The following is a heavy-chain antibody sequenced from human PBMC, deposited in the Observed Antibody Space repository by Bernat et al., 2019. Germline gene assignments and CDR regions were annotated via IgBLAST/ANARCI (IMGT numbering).Heavy chain of an antibody. Sequence: EVQLLESGGGLVQPGGSLRLACAASGFTFRNYVMRWVRQAPGKGLEWVSGIDRDGGHTYYAGSVKGRFTISRDNSKNTLYLQMSSLRAEDTAVYYCAKWTDRGGCWWSSDYWGQGSLVTVSS. CDR1: GFTFRNYV. J-gene: IGHJ4*02. V-gene: IGHV3-23*01. CDR2: IDRDGGHT. D-gene: IGHD2-15*01. CDR3: AKWTDRGGCWWSSDY.